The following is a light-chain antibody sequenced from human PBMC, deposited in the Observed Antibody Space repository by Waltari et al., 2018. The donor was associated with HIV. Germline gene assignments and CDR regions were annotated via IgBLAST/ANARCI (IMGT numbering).Light chain of an antibody. CDR2: DVR. CDR3: CSFAGSYIV. Sequence: QSALTQPRSVSGSPGQSVTISCTGTSSDVGAYNRVPWYQQHPGKAPKVVIYDVRGRPAGVPDRFSGSKSANTASLTISGLQADDEADYHCCSFAGSYIVFGTGTKVTVL. J-gene: IGLJ1*01. CDR1: SSDVGAYNR. V-gene: IGLV2-11*01.